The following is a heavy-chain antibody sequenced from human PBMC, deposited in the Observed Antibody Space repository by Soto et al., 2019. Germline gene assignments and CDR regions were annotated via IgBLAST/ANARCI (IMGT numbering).Heavy chain of an antibody. CDR3: ASHTHPDIVVVPAAIQTGIGDY. D-gene: IGHD2-2*02. CDR1: GFTFSSYA. CDR2: ISYDGSNK. J-gene: IGHJ4*02. Sequence: PGGSLRLSCAASGFTFSSYAMHWVRQAPGKGLEWVAVISYDGSNKYYADSVKGRFTISRDNSKNTLYLQMNSLRAEDTAVYYCASHTHPDIVVVPAAIQTGIGDYWGQGTLVTVSS. V-gene: IGHV3-30-3*01.